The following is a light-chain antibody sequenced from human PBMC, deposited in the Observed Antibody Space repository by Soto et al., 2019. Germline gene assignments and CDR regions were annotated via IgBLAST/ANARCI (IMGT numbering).Light chain of an antibody. CDR1: GSDIGGYNY. CDR2: EVN. V-gene: IGLV2-8*01. Sequence: QSALTQPPSASGSPGQSVTISCTGTGSDIGGYNYVSWYQQRPGKAPKLVISEVNKRPSGVPDRFSGSKSGNTASLTVSGLQAEDEADYYCSSYTSSSTLVFGGGTKLTVL. CDR3: SSYTSSSTLV. J-gene: IGLJ3*02.